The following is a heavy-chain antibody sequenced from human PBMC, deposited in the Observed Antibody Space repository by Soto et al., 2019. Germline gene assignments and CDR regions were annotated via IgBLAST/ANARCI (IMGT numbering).Heavy chain of an antibody. CDR2: FDPEDGET. CDR1: GYTLTELS. D-gene: IGHD5-18*01. CDR3: AGNVDTAMVNYYGMGV. J-gene: IGHJ6*02. V-gene: IGHV1-24*01. Sequence: GASVKVSCKVSGYTLTELSMHWVRQAPGKGLEWMGGFDPEDGETIYAQKFQGRVTMTEDTSTDTAYMELSSLRSEDTAVYYCAGNVDTAMVNYYGMGVWGQGTTVTVSS.